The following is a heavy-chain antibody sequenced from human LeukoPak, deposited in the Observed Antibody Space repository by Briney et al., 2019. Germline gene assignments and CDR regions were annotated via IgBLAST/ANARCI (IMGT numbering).Heavy chain of an antibody. CDR2: INAGNGNT. CDR1: GYTFTSYA. J-gene: IGHJ6*02. CDR3: ARLNYDFWSGYFHYYYYGMDV. V-gene: IGHV1-3*01. D-gene: IGHD3-3*01. Sequence: ASVKVSCKASGYTFTSYAMHWVRQAPGQRLEWMGWINAGNGNTKYSQKFQGRVTITRNTSISTAYMELSSLRSEDTAVYYCARLNYDFWSGYFHYYYYGMDVWGQGTTVTVSS.